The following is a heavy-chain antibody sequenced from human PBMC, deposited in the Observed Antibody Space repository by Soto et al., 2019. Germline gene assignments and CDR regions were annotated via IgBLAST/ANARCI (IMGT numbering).Heavy chain of an antibody. Sequence: SQGLSLTCAMSVDSVSSNTAAWNWIMSSPSRGLEWLGRTYYRSNWRHDYAVSVKSRITVNPDTSKNHFSLQLNSVTPDDTAVYYCARGVDGSGFGLWGHGTLVNVSS. CDR1: VDSVSSNTAA. V-gene: IGHV6-1*01. CDR2: TYYRSNWRH. J-gene: IGHJ4*01. D-gene: IGHD6-19*01. CDR3: ARGVDGSGFGL.